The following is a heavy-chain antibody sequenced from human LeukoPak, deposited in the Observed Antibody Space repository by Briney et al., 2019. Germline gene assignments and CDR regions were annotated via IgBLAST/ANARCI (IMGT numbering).Heavy chain of an antibody. Sequence: ASVKVSCKVSGYTLTELSMHWVRQAPGKGLEWMGGFGPEDGETIYAQKFQGRVSMTEDTSTDTAYMELSSLRSEDTAVYYCATVALKKWELRAFDIWGQGTMVTVSS. J-gene: IGHJ3*02. CDR1: GYTLTELS. CDR2: FGPEDGET. CDR3: ATVALKKWELRAFDI. V-gene: IGHV1-24*01. D-gene: IGHD1-26*01.